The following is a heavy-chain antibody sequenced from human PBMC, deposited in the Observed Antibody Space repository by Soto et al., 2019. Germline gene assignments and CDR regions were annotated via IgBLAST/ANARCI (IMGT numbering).Heavy chain of an antibody. CDR2: INHSGST. V-gene: IGHV4-34*01. D-gene: IGHD4-4*01. Sequence: QVQLQQWGAGLLKPSETLSLTCAVYGGSFSGYYWSWIRQPPGKGLEWIGEINHSGSTNYNPSLKSRVTISVDSFKNQFSLKLRSVTAADTAVYYCARVVKVDDSNPSQAFDIWGQGTMVTASS. J-gene: IGHJ3*02. CDR3: ARVVKVDDSNPSQAFDI. CDR1: GGSFSGYY.